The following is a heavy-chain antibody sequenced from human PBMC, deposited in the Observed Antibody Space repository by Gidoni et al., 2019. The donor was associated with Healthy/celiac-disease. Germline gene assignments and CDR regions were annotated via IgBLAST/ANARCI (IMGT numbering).Heavy chain of an antibody. CDR2: ISDDGSNK. Sequence: QVQLVESGGGVVQPGRSLRLSCEASGFTFRSYAMHWVRQAPGKGLAWVAVISDDGSNKYYADSVKGRFTNSRDNSKNTLYLQMNSLRAEDTAVYYCARGRVVVAAKGVYNWFDPWGQGTLVTVSS. D-gene: IGHD2-15*01. J-gene: IGHJ5*02. V-gene: IGHV3-30*04. CDR3: ARGRVVVAAKGVYNWFDP. CDR1: GFTFRSYA.